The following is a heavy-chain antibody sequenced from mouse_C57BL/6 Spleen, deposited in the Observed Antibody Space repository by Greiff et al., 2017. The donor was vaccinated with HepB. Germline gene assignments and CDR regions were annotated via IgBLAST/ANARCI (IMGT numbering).Heavy chain of an antibody. CDR2: INPGSGGT. CDR1: GYAFTNYL. D-gene: IGHD2-4*01. J-gene: IGHJ2*01. V-gene: IGHV1-54*01. Sequence: QVQLQQSGAELVRPGTSVKVSCKASGYAFTNYLIKWVKQRPGQGLEWIGVINPGSGGTNYNEKFKGKATLTADKSSSTAYMQLSSLTSEDSAVYFCARGPYYDYDGDYWGQGTTLTVSS. CDR3: ARGPYYDYDGDY.